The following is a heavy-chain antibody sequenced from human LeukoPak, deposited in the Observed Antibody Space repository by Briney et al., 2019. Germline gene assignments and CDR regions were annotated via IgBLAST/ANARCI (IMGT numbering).Heavy chain of an antibody. CDR2: IYGGGST. J-gene: IGHJ4*02. CDR1: GFTVRNNY. V-gene: IGHV3-66*04. Sequence: GGSLRLFCAASGFTVRNNYMSWVRQAPGKGLERVSLIYGGGSTYYADSVKGRFTISRDNSKNTVYLQMNSLRAEDTAVYYCARHSLRFLEWLPMGDYWGQGTLVTVSS. CDR3: ARHSLRFLEWLPMGDY. D-gene: IGHD3-3*01.